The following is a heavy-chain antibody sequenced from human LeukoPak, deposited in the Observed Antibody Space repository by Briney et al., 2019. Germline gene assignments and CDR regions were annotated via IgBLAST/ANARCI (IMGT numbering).Heavy chain of an antibody. J-gene: IGHJ4*02. V-gene: IGHV1-69*15. CDR2: IIPIFGTA. Sequence: SVKVSCKASGGTFSSYAISWVRQAPGQGLEWMGRIIPIFGTANYAQKFQGRVTITADESTSTAYMVLSSLRSEDTAVYYCARDLGGKLGTFDYWGQGTLVTVSS. D-gene: IGHD3-16*01. CDR3: ARDLGGKLGTFDY. CDR1: GGTFSSYA.